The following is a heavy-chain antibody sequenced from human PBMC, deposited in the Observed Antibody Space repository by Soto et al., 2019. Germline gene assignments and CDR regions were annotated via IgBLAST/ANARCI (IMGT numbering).Heavy chain of an antibody. D-gene: IGHD3-22*01. CDR3: AREREYYYGSRGNYYYNYGLDV. Sequence: QVQLVESGAEVKKPGASVKVSCKASGYTFTDYGISWVRQAPVQGLEWMGWISGYNGNTKYSQNFQGRVTMTTDTPSNIAYMGLRSRRSDDTEVYYCAREREYYYGSRGNYYYNYGLDVWGQGTTVTVS. CDR1: GYTFTDYG. V-gene: IGHV1-18*04. CDR2: ISGYNGNT. J-gene: IGHJ6*02.